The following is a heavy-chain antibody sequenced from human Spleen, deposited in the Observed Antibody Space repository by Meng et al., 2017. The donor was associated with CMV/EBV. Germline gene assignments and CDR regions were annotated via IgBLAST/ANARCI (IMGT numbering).Heavy chain of an antibody. CDR3: ARDYDFWSGPYPDY. V-gene: IGHV4-39*07. J-gene: IGHJ4*02. D-gene: IGHD3-3*01. Sequence: ETLSLTCTVSGGSISSSSYYWGWIRQPPGKGLEWIGSIYYSGSTYYNPSLESRVTISVDTSKNQFSLKLTSVTAADTAVYYCARDYDFWSGPYPDYWGQGTLVTVSS. CDR1: GGSISSSSYY. CDR2: IYYSGST.